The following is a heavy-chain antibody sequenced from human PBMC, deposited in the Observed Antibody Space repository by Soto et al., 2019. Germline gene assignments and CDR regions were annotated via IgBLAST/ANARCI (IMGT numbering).Heavy chain of an antibody. D-gene: IGHD1-1*01. CDR2: IYATGTT. V-gene: IGHV4-4*07. CDR1: GASISGFY. CDR3: VRDGTKTLRAWFDP. J-gene: IGHJ5*02. Sequence: QVQLQESGPGLVKPSETLSLTCTVSGASISGFYWSWIWKSAGKGLEWIGRIYATGTTDYNPTLTSRVMMSADTSKKQFSLKLRSVTAADTAVYYCVRDGTKTLRAWFDPWGQGISVSVSS.